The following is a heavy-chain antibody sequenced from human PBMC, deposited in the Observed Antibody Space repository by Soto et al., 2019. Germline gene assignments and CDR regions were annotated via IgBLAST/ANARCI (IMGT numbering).Heavy chain of an antibody. CDR2: ISAYNGNT. Sequence: AASVKVSCKASGYTFTSYGISWVRQAPGQGLEWMGWISAYNGNTNYAQKLQGRVTMTTDTSTSTAYMELRSLRSDDTAVYYCARVPLDVDIVATTVDYWGQGTPVTVSS. V-gene: IGHV1-18*01. CDR3: ARVPLDVDIVATTVDY. J-gene: IGHJ4*02. CDR1: GYTFTSYG. D-gene: IGHD5-12*01.